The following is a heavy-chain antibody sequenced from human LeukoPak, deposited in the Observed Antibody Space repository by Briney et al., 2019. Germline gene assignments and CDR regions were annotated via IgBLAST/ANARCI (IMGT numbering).Heavy chain of an antibody. Sequence: PGGSLRLSCAASGFTFSSYSMNWVRQAPGKGLEWVSSISSSSSYIYYADSVKGRFTISRDNAKNSLYLRMNSLRAEDTAVYYCARDDRTTVRTPFDYWGQGTLVTVSS. CDR2: ISSSSSYI. J-gene: IGHJ4*02. V-gene: IGHV3-21*01. CDR1: GFTFSSYS. D-gene: IGHD4-17*01. CDR3: ARDDRTTVRTPFDY.